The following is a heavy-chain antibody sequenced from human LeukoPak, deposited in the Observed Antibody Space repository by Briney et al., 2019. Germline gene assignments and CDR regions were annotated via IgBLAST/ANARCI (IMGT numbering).Heavy chain of an antibody. V-gene: IGHV3-23*01. D-gene: IGHD3-22*01. CDR3: AKALTYYYDRTGITHQHYFDY. Sequence: VGSLRLSCALSGFTFCDFAMSGVPETPGKGVWWGSCISICVERAYYEDSVKGRFTISRDTSQNTLYLQMNNLSPEATALYYCAKALTYYYDRTGITHQHYFDYWGQGSLVTVSS. J-gene: IGHJ4*02. CDR2: ISICVERA. CDR1: GFTFCDFA.